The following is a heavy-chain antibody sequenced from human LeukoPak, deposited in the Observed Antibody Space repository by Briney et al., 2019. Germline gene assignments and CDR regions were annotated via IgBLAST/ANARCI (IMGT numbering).Heavy chain of an antibody. D-gene: IGHD3-3*01. CDR1: GFTFSSYA. CDR3: TKIPTYYDFWSGLTFDY. V-gene: IGHV3-30-3*02. CDR2: ISFDGSNK. Sequence: SGRSLRLSCAASGFTFSSYAMHWVRQAPGKGLEWVAVISFDGSNKYYADSVNGRFTISRDNSKNTLYLQMNSLRTEDTAVYYCTKIPTYYDFWSGLTFDYWGQGTLVTVSS. J-gene: IGHJ4*02.